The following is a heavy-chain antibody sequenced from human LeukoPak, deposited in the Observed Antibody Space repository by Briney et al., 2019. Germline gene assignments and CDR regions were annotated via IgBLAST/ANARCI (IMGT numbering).Heavy chain of an antibody. CDR1: GFTVSSYS. J-gene: IGHJ4*02. D-gene: IGHD4-11*01. Sequence: GGSLRLSCAASGFTVSSYSMNWVRQAPGKGLEWVSYISSSTIYYADSVKGRFTISRDNAKNSLYLQMNSLRAEDTAVYYCARDSPTVTQDRGHDYWGQGTLVTVSS. CDR3: ARDSPTVTQDRGHDY. V-gene: IGHV3-48*01. CDR2: ISSSTI.